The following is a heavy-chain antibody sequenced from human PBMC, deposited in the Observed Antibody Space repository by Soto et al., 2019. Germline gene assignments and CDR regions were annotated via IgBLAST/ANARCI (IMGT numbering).Heavy chain of an antibody. CDR2: MNPNSGNT. Sequence: ASVKVSCKASGYTFTSYDINWVRQATGQGLEWMGWMNPNSGNTGYAQKFQGRVTMTRNTSISAAYMELSSLRSEDTAVYYCARWAVEPPGYSSGWSYYYYYYGMDVWGQGTTVTVSS. J-gene: IGHJ6*02. CDR1: GYTFTSYD. V-gene: IGHV1-8*01. CDR3: ARWAVEPPGYSSGWSYYYYYYGMDV. D-gene: IGHD6-19*01.